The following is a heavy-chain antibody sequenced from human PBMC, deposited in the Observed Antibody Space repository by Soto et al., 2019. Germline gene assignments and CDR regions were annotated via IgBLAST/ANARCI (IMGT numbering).Heavy chain of an antibody. CDR1: GFTFSSYA. D-gene: IGHD2-2*01. V-gene: IGHV3-30-3*01. CDR2: ISYDGSNK. Sequence: PGGSLRLSCAASGFTFSSYAMHWVRQAPGKGLEWVAVISYDGSNKYYADSVKGRFTISRDNSKNTLYLQMNSLRAEDTAVYYCARDIPPPSRDIVLVPAAPPFDYWGQGTLVTVPQ. CDR3: ARDIPPPSRDIVLVPAAPPFDY. J-gene: IGHJ4*02.